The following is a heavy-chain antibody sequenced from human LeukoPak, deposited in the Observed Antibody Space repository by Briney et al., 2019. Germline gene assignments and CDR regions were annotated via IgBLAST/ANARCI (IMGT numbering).Heavy chain of an antibody. Sequence: GGSLRLSCAASGFTFSSYGMHWVRQAPGKGLEWVAVISYDGSNKYYADSVKGRFTISRDNSKNTLYLQMNSLRAGDTAVYYCAKTPRKDYYYGMDVWGKGTTVTVSS. CDR3: AKTPRKDYYYGMDV. V-gene: IGHV3-30*18. CDR2: ISYDGSNK. J-gene: IGHJ6*04. CDR1: GFTFSSYG.